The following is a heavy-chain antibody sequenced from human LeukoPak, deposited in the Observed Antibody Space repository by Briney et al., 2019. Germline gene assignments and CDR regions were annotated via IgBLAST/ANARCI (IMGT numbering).Heavy chain of an antibody. CDR2: ISSSSSYI. CDR3: ARARMTAMRTDAFDI. V-gene: IGHV3-21*01. CDR1: GFTFSSYS. D-gene: IGHD2-21*02. Sequence: GGSLRLSCAASGFTFSSYSMNWVRQAPGKGLEWVSCISSSSSYIYYADSLKGRFTISRDNAKNSLYLQMNSLRAEDTAVYYCARARMTAMRTDAFDIWGQGTMVTVSS. J-gene: IGHJ3*02.